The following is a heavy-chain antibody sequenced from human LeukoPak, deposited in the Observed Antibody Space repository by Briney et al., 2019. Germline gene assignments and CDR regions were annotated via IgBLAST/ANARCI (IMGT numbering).Heavy chain of an antibody. D-gene: IGHD2-15*01. CDR3: MRRGRGPPGHYGMDV. Sequence: PSETLSLTCTVSGGSITGNTYYWGWIRQPPGKGLEWIASMSYTGTTYYNPSLTSRVTISEDTSKNQFSLKLSFVAAADTAVYYCMRRGRGPPGHYGMDVWGQGTTVTVSS. V-gene: IGHV4-39*01. CDR2: MSYTGTT. CDR1: GGSITGNTYY. J-gene: IGHJ6*02.